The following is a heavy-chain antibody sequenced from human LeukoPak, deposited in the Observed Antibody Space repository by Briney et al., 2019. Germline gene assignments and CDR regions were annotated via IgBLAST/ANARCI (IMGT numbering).Heavy chain of an antibody. CDR1: GFTFSNYE. V-gene: IGHV3-48*03. CDR3: ARAATVNGRYFDL. D-gene: IGHD2-8*01. CDR2: ISSSGTTI. J-gene: IGHJ2*01. Sequence: GGSLRLSCAASGFTFSNYEMNWVRQAPGKGLEWLSYISSSGTTIYHADSVKGRFTISRDNAKNSLYLQMNSLRAEDTAVYYCARAATVNGRYFDLWGRGTLVSVSS.